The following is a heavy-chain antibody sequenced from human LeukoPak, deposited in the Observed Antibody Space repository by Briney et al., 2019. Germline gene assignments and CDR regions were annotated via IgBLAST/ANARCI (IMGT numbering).Heavy chain of an antibody. CDR2: ISGRGGGP. CDR3: ARDSVVVEVASTRGPGY. J-gene: IGHJ4*02. Sequence: GGSLRLSRAPSGFALSSYAMSWVRPAPGGGREWVSAISGRGGGPHYADSLKGRFTISRDNFKNTLYLQINSLSADDTAVYYRARDSVVVEVASTRGPGYWGQGTRVTVSS. D-gene: IGHD2-15*01. CDR1: GFALSSYA. V-gene: IGHV3-23*01.